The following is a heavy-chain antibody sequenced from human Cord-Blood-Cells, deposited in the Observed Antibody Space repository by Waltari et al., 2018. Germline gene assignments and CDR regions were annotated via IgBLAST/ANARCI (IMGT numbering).Heavy chain of an antibody. J-gene: IGHJ3*02. CDR2: TFDRSKWYN. CDR1: GDSVSSNSAA. CDR3: ARDLEITELSGGAFDI. D-gene: IGHD1-26*01. V-gene: IGHV6-1*01. Sequence: QVQLQQSGPGLVKPSQTLSLTCAISGDSVSSNSAAWNWIRQSPSRGLEWLGRTFDRSKWYNDYAVSVKSRITINPDTSKNQFSLQLNSVTPEDTAVYYCARDLEITELSGGAFDIWGQGTMVTVSS.